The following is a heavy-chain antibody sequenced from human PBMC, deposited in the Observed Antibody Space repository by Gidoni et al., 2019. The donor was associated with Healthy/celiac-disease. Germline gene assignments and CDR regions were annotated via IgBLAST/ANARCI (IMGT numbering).Heavy chain of an antibody. CDR1: GGSISSYY. J-gene: IGHJ3*02. CDR2: IYTSGST. D-gene: IGHD4-17*01. V-gene: IGHV4-4*07. Sequence: QVQLQESGPGLVKLSEPLSLTCTVSGGSISSYYWRWIRQPAGKGLEWIGRIYTSGSTNYNPSLKSRVTMSVDTSKNQFSLKLSSVTAADTAVYYCARATTETYGDVRGGAFDIWGQGTMVTVSS. CDR3: ARATTETYGDVRGGAFDI.